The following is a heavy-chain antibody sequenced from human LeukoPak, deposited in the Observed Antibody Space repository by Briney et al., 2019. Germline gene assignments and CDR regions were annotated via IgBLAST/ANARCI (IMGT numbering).Heavy chain of an antibody. Sequence: PGGSLRLSCAASGFTFSSYGMHWVRQAPGKGLEWVAVISYDGSNKYYADSVKGRFTISRDNSKNTLYLQMNSLRAEDTAVYYCAKDRWIKVVDNYFDYWGQGTLVTVSS. CDR1: GFTFSSYG. D-gene: IGHD2-15*01. V-gene: IGHV3-30*18. J-gene: IGHJ4*02. CDR3: AKDRWIKVVDNYFDY. CDR2: ISYDGSNK.